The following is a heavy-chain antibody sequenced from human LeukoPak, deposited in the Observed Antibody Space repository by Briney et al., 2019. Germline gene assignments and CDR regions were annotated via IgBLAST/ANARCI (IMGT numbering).Heavy chain of an antibody. CDR1: GFTVSSNY. CDR3: ARDDIAVAGFDY. Sequence: GGSLRLSCAASGFTVSSNYMSWVRQAPGKGLEWVSVIYSGGSTYYADSVKGRFTISRDNSKNTLYLQVNSLRAEDTAVYYCARDDIAVAGFDYWGQGTLVTVTS. J-gene: IGHJ4*02. V-gene: IGHV3-53*01. D-gene: IGHD6-19*01. CDR2: IYSGGST.